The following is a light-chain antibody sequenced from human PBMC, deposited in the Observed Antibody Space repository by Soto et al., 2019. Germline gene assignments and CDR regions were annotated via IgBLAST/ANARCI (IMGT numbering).Light chain of an antibody. CDR3: QQRSKWLT. V-gene: IGKV3-11*01. CDR1: ESVNTY. J-gene: IGKJ4*01. Sequence: DIVLTQSPATLSLSPGTRATLSCRASESVNTYLAWYQQKPGQAPRLLIYDASTRATGIPARFSGSGSGTDFSLIINSLEPEDSAVYYCQQRSKWLTFGGGTKVEIK. CDR2: DAS.